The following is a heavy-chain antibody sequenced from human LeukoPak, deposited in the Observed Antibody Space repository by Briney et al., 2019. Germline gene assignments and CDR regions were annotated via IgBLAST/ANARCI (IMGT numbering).Heavy chain of an antibody. CDR3: ARKEMAPN. CDR2: ISYDGSNK. D-gene: IGHD5-24*01. V-gene: IGHV3-30*03. CDR1: GFTFSSYG. J-gene: IGHJ4*02. Sequence: GGSLRLSCAASGFTFSSYGMHWVRLAPGKGLEGVAVISYDGSNKYYADSVKGRFTISRDNSKNTLYLQMNSLRAEDTAVYYCARKEMAPNWGQGTLVTVSS.